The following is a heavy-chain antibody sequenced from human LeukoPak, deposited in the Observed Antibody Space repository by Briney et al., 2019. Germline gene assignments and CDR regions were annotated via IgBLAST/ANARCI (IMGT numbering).Heavy chain of an antibody. CDR3: ASGFWSGYYNL. J-gene: IGHJ4*02. CDR1: GGSLDSGNFY. CDR2: IYPTGST. D-gene: IGHD3-3*01. V-gene: IGHV4-61*02. Sequence: SETLSLTCTVSGGSLDSGNFYWSWIRQSAGMGLEWIGRIYPTGSTNYNPSLKSRVTISVDTSKNQFSLYLSSVTAADTAVYYCASGFWSGYYNLWDQGTLVTVSS.